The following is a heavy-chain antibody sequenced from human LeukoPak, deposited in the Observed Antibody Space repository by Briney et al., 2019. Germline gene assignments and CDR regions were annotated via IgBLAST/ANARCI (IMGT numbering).Heavy chain of an antibody. CDR2: ISSSGSTI. D-gene: IGHD3-10*01. Sequence: PPGGSLRLSCAVSGFTFSSYEMNWVRQAPGKGLEWVSYISSSGSTIYYADSVKGRFTISRDNAKNSLYLQMNSLRAEDTAVYYCAREYYYGSGSYWYYGMDVWGQGTTVTVSS. CDR1: GFTFSSYE. CDR3: AREYYYGSGSYWYYGMDV. J-gene: IGHJ6*02. V-gene: IGHV3-48*03.